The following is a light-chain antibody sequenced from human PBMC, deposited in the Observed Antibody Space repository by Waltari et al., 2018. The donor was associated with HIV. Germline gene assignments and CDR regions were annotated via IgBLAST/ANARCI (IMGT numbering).Light chain of an antibody. CDR2: STI. Sequence: QTVVTQEPSFSVSPGGTVTLTCGLSYGSVSTSYYPSWYQQTPGQAPRTLTYSTIPRAPGVPDRFSGSILGNKAALTITGAQADDESDYYCVLYMGSGIWVFGGGTKLTVL. CDR3: VLYMGSGIWV. V-gene: IGLV8-61*01. J-gene: IGLJ3*02. CDR1: YGSVSTSYY.